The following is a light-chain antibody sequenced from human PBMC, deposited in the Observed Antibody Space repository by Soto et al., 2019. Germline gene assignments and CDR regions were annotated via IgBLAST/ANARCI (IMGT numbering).Light chain of an antibody. CDR3: SSNAGSNNYV. Sequence: QSALTQPPSASGSPGQSVTISCTGTSSDVGAYNYVSWYQQHPGKAPKLMIYEVSKRPSGVPDRFSGSKSGNTASLTVSGLQAEDEADYYYSSNAGSNNYVFGKATTVTVL. CDR1: SSDVGAYNY. J-gene: IGLJ1*01. V-gene: IGLV2-8*01. CDR2: EVS.